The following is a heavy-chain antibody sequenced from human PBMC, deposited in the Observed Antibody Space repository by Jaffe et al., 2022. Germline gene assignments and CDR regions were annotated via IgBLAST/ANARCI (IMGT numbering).Heavy chain of an antibody. CDR3: ARDSGTYGYDWVDP. CDR1: GFTFSSYW. J-gene: IGHJ5*02. V-gene: IGHV3-74*01. Sequence: EVQLVESGGGLVQPGGSLRLSCTGSGFTFSSYWIHWVRQAPGKGLVWVSRINSDGSSRSYADSVKGRFTISRDNAKNTVYLQMNTLRAEDTAVYYCARDSGTYGYDWVDPWGQGTLVTVSS. D-gene: IGHD5-18*01. CDR2: INSDGSSR.